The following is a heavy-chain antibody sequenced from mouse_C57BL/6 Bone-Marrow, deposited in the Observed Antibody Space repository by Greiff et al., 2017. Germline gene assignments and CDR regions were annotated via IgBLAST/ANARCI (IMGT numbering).Heavy chain of an antibody. J-gene: IGHJ3*01. Sequence: QVQLQQSGAELARPGASVKLSCKASGYTFTSYGISWVNQRPGQGLEWIGEIYPRSGNTYYNEKFKGKATLTADKSSSTAYMELRSLTSEDSAVYFCVLPYGAWFAYWGQGTLVTVSA. D-gene: IGHD1-1*01. CDR2: IYPRSGNT. CDR1: GYTFTSYG. V-gene: IGHV1-81*01. CDR3: VLPYGAWFAY.